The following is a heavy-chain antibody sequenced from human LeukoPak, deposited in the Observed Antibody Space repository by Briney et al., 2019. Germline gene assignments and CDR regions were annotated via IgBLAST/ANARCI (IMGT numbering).Heavy chain of an antibody. CDR3: ARGPILGLDY. CDR1: GYAFTDYY. Sequence: ASVKVSCKASGYAFTDYYIHWVRQAPGLGLEWMGWINPNTGGPIYAQRFQGRVTLTRDTSATTVYMEVSSLTSDDTAVYYCARGPILGLDYWGQGTLVTVSS. V-gene: IGHV1-2*02. D-gene: IGHD3-16*01. CDR2: INPNTGGP. J-gene: IGHJ4*02.